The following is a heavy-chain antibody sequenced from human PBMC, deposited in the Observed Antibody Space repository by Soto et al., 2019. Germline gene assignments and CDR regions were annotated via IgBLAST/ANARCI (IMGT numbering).Heavy chain of an antibody. CDR1: GFTFSSYA. J-gene: IGHJ4*02. Sequence: GGSLRLSCAASGFTFSSYAMSWVRQAPGKGLEWVSAISGSGGSTYYADSVKGRFTISRDNSKNTLYLQMNSLRAEDTAVYYCAKGGTQHGPAPEAPDYWGQGTLVTVSS. CDR3: AKGGTQHGPAPEAPDY. D-gene: IGHD3-10*01. CDR2: ISGSGGST. V-gene: IGHV3-23*01.